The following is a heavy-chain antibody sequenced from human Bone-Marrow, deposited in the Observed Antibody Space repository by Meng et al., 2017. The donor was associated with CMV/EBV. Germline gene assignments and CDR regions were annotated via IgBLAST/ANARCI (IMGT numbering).Heavy chain of an antibody. CDR2: IYYSGST. J-gene: IGHJ3*02. CDR3: AIPSGCSSTSCYRHYGSGSYYLPTYAFDI. D-gene: IGHD2-2*02. CDR1: GGSVSSGSYY. V-gene: IGHV4-61*01. Sequence: SETLSLTCTVSGGSVSSGSYYWSWIRQPPGKGLEWIGYIYYSGSTNYNPSLKSRVTISVDTSKNQFSLKLSSVTAADTAVYYCAIPSGCSSTSCYRHYGSGSYYLPTYAFDIWGQGTMVTVSS.